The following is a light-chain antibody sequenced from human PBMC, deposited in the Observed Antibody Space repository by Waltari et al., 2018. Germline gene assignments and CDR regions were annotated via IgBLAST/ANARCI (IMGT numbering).Light chain of an antibody. Sequence: QSVLTQPPSVSGSTGQSVTISCTGTSSDIGTYNRAPWYQQAPGTAPKLIIYDVTDRPSGVPDRFSGSKSGNTASLTISGLQAEDEADYCSSKMSSSTPYVFGTGTKVTVL. CDR3: SSKMSSSTPYV. CDR1: SSDIGTYNR. J-gene: IGLJ1*01. CDR2: DVT. V-gene: IGLV2-18*02.